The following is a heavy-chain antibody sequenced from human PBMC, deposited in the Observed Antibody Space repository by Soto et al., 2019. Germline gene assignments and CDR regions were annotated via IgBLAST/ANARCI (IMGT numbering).Heavy chain of an antibody. Sequence: SETLSLTCTVSGGSVSSSSYYWDWIRQPPGKGLEWIGNIYYTGKTNYNPSLRSRVTISVDTSKNQSSLKLSSVTAADTAVYYCARRPKSGSFHYYGVDVWGRGTTVTVSS. V-gene: IGHV4-39*01. CDR3: ARRPKSGSFHYYGVDV. D-gene: IGHD1-26*01. CDR2: IYYTGKT. CDR1: GGSVSSSSYY. J-gene: IGHJ6*02.